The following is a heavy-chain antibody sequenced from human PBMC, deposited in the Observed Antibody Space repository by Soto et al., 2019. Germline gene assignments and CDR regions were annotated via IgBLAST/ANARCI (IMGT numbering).Heavy chain of an antibody. Sequence: QLQLQESGSGLVKPSQTLSLTCAVSGGSISGITYSWSWIRQPPGKGLEWIGYIYDSGNTYYNPSLKSQFSISVDRSKNQFSLKLSSVTAADTAVYYCARGQGAAAGHSNFDYWGQGALVTVSS. J-gene: IGHJ4*02. CDR3: ARGQGAAAGHSNFDY. CDR2: IYDSGNT. CDR1: GGSISGITYS. D-gene: IGHD6-13*01. V-gene: IGHV4-30-2*01.